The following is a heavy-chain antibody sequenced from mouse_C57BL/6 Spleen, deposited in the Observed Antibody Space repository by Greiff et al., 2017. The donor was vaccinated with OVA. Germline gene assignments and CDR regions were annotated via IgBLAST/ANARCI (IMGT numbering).Heavy chain of an antibody. J-gene: IGHJ2*01. Sequence: VQLQQPGAELVMPGASVKLSCKASGYTFTSYWMHWVKQRPGQGLEWIGEIDPSDSYTNYNQKFKGKSTLTVDKSSSTAYMQLRSLTSEDSAVYYCARLETGTWDYFDYWGQGTTLTVSS. V-gene: IGHV1-69*01. CDR2: IDPSDSYT. CDR3: ARLETGTWDYFDY. CDR1: GYTFTSYW. D-gene: IGHD4-1*01.